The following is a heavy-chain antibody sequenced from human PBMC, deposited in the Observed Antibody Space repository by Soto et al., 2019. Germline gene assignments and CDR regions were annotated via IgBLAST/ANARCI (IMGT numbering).Heavy chain of an antibody. CDR3: ARDRRLSSSGSMGFHN. CDR1: GGTFSSYA. V-gene: IGHV1-69*12. J-gene: IGHJ4*02. D-gene: IGHD3-22*01. Sequence: QVQLVQSGAEVKKPGSSVKVSCKASGGTFSSYAISWVRQAPGQGLEWMGGIIPIFGTANYAQKFQGRVTIPADESTSTAYMELSSLSSEDTAVYYCARDRRLSSSGSMGFHNWGQGTLVTVSS. CDR2: IIPIFGTA.